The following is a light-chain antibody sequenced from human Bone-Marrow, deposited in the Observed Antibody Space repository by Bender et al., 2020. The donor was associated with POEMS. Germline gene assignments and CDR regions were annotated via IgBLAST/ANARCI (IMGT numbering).Light chain of an antibody. CDR2: YDS. CDR3: QAWDISSDV. V-gene: IGLV3-21*04. J-gene: IGLJ1*01. CDR1: NIGAKS. Sequence: SYVVTQTPSVSVAPGETARITCGGNNIGAKSVHWYQQKPGQAPVLVIYYDSDRPSGIPERFSGSNSGNTATLTISRVEAGDEADYYCQAWDISSDVFGPGTKVTVL.